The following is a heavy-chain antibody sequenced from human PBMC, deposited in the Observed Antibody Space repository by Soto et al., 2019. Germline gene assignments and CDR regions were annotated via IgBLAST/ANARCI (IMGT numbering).Heavy chain of an antibody. CDR1: GYTFTSYY. Sequence: GASVKVSCKASGYTFTSYYMHWVRQAPGQGLEWMGIINPSGGSTSYAQKFQGRVTMTRDTSTSTVYMELSSLRSEDTAVYYCAREGGGDYDILTLDYWGQGTLVTVSS. J-gene: IGHJ4*02. D-gene: IGHD3-9*01. CDR3: AREGGGDYDILTLDY. V-gene: IGHV1-46*01. CDR2: INPSGGST.